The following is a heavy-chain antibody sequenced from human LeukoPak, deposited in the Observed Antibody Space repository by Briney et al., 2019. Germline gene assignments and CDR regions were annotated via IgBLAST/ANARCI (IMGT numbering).Heavy chain of an antibody. CDR2: ISGNDGDT. CDR1: GYPFTTYG. J-gene: IGHJ4*02. D-gene: IGHD5-18*01. CDR3: ARDPPPSRYSYGQYYFDY. V-gene: IGHV1-18*01. Sequence: ASVKVACKASGYPFTTYGLSWVRQAPGQELEWMGQISGNDGDTTYAQKFQGRVTMTTDTGTTTAYMELTSLTSDDTAVYYCARDPPPSRYSYGQYYFDYWGQGTLVTVSS.